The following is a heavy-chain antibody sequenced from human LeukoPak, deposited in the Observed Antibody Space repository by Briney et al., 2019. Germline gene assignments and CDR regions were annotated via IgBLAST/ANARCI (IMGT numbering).Heavy chain of an antibody. J-gene: IGHJ5*02. V-gene: IGHV4-4*02. CDR1: GGSISSSNW. CDR3: ARSYDYGDHGAWFDP. D-gene: IGHD4-17*01. CDR2: IYHSGST. Sequence: SDTLSLTCSVSGGSISSSNWWNWVRQPPGKGLEWIGEIYHSGSTNYNPTLKSRVTISVDKSKNQFSLKLSSVTAADTAVYYCARSYDYGDHGAWFDPWGQGTLVTVSS.